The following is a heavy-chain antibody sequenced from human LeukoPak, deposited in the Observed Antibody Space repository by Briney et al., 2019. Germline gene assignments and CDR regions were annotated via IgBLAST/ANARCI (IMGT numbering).Heavy chain of an antibody. D-gene: IGHD2-21*02. V-gene: IGHV4-30-4*01. CDR3: AREGGGDSTLDY. CDR1: GASISSGDYY. Sequence: SETLSLTCTDSGASISSGDYYWSWIRQPPGKGLEWIGYIYYSGSTYYNPSLKSRVTISVDTSKNQFSLKLSSVTAADTAVYYCAREGGGDSTLDYWGQGTLVTVSS. J-gene: IGHJ4*02. CDR2: IYYSGST.